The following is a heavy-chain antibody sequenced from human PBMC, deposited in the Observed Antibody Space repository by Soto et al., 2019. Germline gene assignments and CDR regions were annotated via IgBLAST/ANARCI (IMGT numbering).Heavy chain of an antibody. D-gene: IGHD2-2*01. CDR3: ARGEARVAMPACY. J-gene: IGHJ4*02. V-gene: IGHV4-59*01. Sequence: QVQLQQSRPGLVKPSETLSLTCTVSGGSISSYYWSWIRQPPGKGLEWIGYIYDRGSTNYNPSLKRRVTISVDTSKRQCSLKLSSVAAADTAVYYCARGEARVAMPACYWGQGTLVTVSS. CDR2: IYDRGST. CDR1: GGSISSYY.